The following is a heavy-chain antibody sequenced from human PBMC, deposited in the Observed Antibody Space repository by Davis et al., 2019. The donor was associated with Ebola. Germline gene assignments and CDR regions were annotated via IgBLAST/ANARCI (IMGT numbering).Heavy chain of an antibody. V-gene: IGHV4-34*01. CDR3: ARGPAYSSGWYWNY. D-gene: IGHD6-13*01. CDR2: INHSGST. Sequence: MPSETLSLTFAVYGGSFSAYYWSGIRQPPGMGLEWIGEINHSGSTNYNPSLKRRVTMSVDTSKSQFSLKLSSVTAADTSIYYCARGPAYSSGWYWNYWGQGTLVTVSS. CDR1: GGSFSAYY. J-gene: IGHJ4*02.